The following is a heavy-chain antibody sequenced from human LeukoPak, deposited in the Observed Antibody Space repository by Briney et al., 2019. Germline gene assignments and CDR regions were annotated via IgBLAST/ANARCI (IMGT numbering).Heavy chain of an antibody. V-gene: IGHV3-7*05. CDR2: IKQDGSET. CDR1: GFTFNNYW. CDR3: ARLGGWYFDY. D-gene: IGHD6-19*01. J-gene: IGHJ4*02. Sequence: GGSLRLSCVASGFTFNNYWMSWVRQAPGKGLKWVANIKQDGSETYHVDSVQGRFTISRDNTKNSLYLQMNSLRAEDTAVYYCARLGGWYFDYWGQGTLVTVSS.